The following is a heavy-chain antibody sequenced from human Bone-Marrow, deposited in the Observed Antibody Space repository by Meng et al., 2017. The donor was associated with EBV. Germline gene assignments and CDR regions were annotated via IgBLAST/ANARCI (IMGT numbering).Heavy chain of an antibody. J-gene: IGHJ4*02. V-gene: IGHV1-69*06. D-gene: IGHD3-10*01. CDR1: GGTFSSDA. CDR2: LIPMLGAP. Sequence: QVQLVQSGAEVKKPGSSVKVSCKPSGGTFSSDAIGWVRQAPGQGLEWMGGLIPMLGAPNYAQKFQDRVTIIADKSTSIHYMELSSLRSDDTAAYYCASESGRGYTPDYWGRGTLVTVSS. CDR3: ASESGRGYTPDY.